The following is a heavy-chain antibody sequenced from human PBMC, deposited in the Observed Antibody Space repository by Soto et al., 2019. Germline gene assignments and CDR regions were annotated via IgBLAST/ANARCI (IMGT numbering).Heavy chain of an antibody. D-gene: IGHD2-15*01. CDR1: GFTFSNYE. V-gene: IGHV3-64*01. CDR2: ISNNGAHT. Sequence: EAQLGESGGGLVQPGGSLRLSCAASGFTFSNYEMHWVRQAPGKGLEYVSGISNNGAHTDYAKSVKGRFTSSRDNCETTMSLQMGSLSAEDMALSYCARRGYGCMWPNVYMDVWGKGTTVTVSS. CDR3: ARRGYGCMWPNVYMDV. J-gene: IGHJ6*03.